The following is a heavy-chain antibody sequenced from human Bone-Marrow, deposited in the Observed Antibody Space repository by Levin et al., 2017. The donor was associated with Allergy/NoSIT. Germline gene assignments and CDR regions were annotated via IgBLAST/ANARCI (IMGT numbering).Heavy chain of an antibody. CDR1: GLTVSTNY. CDR3: ARVRNLYNWFDP. J-gene: IGHJ5*02. CDR2: IYGDDST. V-gene: IGHV3-53*01. Sequence: GGSLRLSCAASGLTVSTNYMSWVRQAPGKGLEWVAFIYGDDSTYYADSVKGRFTISRDNSKNTLYLQMNSLRAEDTAIYYCARVRNLYNWFDPWGQGTLVTVSS.